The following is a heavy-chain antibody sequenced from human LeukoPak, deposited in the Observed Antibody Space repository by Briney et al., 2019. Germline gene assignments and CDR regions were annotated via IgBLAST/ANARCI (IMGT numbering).Heavy chain of an antibody. J-gene: IGHJ6*02. CDR3: AREGRFYYYGMDV. CDR2: ISGSGGST. Sequence: GVSLRLSCAASGFTFSSYAMSWVRQAPGKGLEWVSAISGSGGSTYYADSVKGRFTISRDNSKNTLYLQMNSLRAEDTAVYYCAREGRFYYYGMDVWGQGTTVTVSS. CDR1: GFTFSSYA. V-gene: IGHV3-23*01.